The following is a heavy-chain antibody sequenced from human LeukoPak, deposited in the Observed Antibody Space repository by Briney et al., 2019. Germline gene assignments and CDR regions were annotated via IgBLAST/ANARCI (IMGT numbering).Heavy chain of an antibody. J-gene: IGHJ4*02. CDR3: ARSDFWSGYYHLDY. CDR1: GVSISSYY. CDR2: IYYSGST. Sequence: SETLSLTCTVSGVSISSYYWSWIRQPPGKGLEGIGYIYYSGSTNYNPSLKSRVTISVDTSKNQFSLKLSSVTAADTAVYYCARSDFWSGYYHLDYWGQGTLVTVSS. V-gene: IGHV4-59*01. D-gene: IGHD3-3*01.